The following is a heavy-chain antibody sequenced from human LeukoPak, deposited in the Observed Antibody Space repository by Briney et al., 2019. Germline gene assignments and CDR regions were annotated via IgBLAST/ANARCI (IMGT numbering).Heavy chain of an antibody. CDR3: AEVESSYCRI. CDR2: IGGGGSTT. CDR1: GLTFGNYG. V-gene: IGHV3-23*01. J-gene: IGHJ4*02. D-gene: IGHD3-10*01. Sequence: GGSLRLSCVASGLTFGNYGMNWVRQAPGKGLEWVSSIGGGGSTTYYADSVRGRFTISRDNSKNSMYLHMSRLRAEDTAIYYCAEVESSYCRIWGQGTLVTVSS.